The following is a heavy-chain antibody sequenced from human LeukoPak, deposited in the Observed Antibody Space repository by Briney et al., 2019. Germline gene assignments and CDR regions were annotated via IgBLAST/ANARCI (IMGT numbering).Heavy chain of an antibody. Sequence: PGRSLRLSCAASGFTFDDYAMHWVRQAPGKGLEWVSGISWSSGSIGYADSVKGRFTISRDNAKNSLYLQMNSLRAEDTALYYCAKDVEMATILPHYWGQGTLVTVSS. CDR2: ISWSSGSI. D-gene: IGHD5-24*01. J-gene: IGHJ4*02. V-gene: IGHV3-9*01. CDR1: GFTFDDYA. CDR3: AKDVEMATILPHY.